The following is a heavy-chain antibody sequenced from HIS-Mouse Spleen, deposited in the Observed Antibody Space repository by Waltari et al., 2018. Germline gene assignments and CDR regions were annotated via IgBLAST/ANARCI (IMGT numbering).Heavy chain of an antibody. CDR3: AREIPYSSSWYDWYFDL. CDR1: VVSISSSSYY. J-gene: IGHJ2*01. V-gene: IGHV4-39*07. D-gene: IGHD6-13*01. Sequence: QLQLQESGPGLVKPSETLSLTCTVSVVSISSSSYYWGWIRQPPGKGLEWIGGNYYRGRHYDSPSLKSRVTISVDTSKNQFSLKLSSVTAADTAVYYCAREIPYSSSWYDWYFDLWGRGTLVTVSS. CDR2: NYYRGRH.